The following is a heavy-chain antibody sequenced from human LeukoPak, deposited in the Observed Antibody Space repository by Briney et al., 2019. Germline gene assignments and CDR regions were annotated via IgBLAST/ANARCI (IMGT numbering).Heavy chain of an antibody. J-gene: IGHJ5*02. V-gene: IGHV4-34*01. D-gene: IGHD2-15*01. CDR2: INHSGST. Sequence: SETLSLTCAVYGGSFSGYYWSWIRQPPGKGLEWIGEINHSGSTNYNPSLKSRVTISVDTSKNQFSLNLSSVTAADTAVYYSARETVVVATNWFDPWGQGTLVTVSS. CDR3: ARETVVVATNWFDP. CDR1: GGSFSGYY.